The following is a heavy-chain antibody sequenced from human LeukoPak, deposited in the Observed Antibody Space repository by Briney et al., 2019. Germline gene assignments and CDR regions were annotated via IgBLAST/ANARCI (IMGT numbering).Heavy chain of an antibody. CDR1: GFTFSSYS. CDR2: ISSSSSYI. V-gene: IGHV3-21*01. J-gene: IGHJ3*02. D-gene: IGHD1-7*01. Sequence: PGGSLRLSCAASGFTFSSYSMNWVRQAPGKGLEWVSSISSSSSYIYYADSVKGRFTISRDNAKNSLYLQMNSLRAEDTAVYYCAREVGNYNDAFDIWGQGTMVTVSS. CDR3: AREVGNYNDAFDI.